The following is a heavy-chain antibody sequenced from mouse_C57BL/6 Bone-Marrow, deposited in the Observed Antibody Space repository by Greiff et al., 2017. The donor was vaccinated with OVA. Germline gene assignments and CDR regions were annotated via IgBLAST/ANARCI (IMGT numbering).Heavy chain of an antibody. Sequence: QVQLQQSGAELVKPGASVKMSCKASGYTFTSYWITWVKQRPGQGLEWIGDIYPGSGSTNYNEKFKSKATLTVDTSSSTAYMQLSSLTSEDSAVYYCARGRGNYGAMDYWGQGTSVTVSS. D-gene: IGHD2-1*01. CDR2: IYPGSGST. J-gene: IGHJ4*01. V-gene: IGHV1-55*01. CDR3: ARGRGNYGAMDY. CDR1: GYTFTSYW.